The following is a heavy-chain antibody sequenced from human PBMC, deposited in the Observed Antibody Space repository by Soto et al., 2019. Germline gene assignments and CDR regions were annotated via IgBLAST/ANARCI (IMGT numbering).Heavy chain of an antibody. CDR2: MYNTGST. J-gene: IGHJ6*02. Sequence: PSETLSLTCTVSGGSISGYYWSWIRQPPGKGLEWIGYMYNTGSTVYNPSFKSRVTISVDTSKDQFSLKLSSVTAADTAVYYCARDLWGYCGTDCSPLDVWGQGTTVTVSS. V-gene: IGHV4-59*01. CDR3: ARDLWGYCGTDCSPLDV. D-gene: IGHD2-21*02. CDR1: GGSISGYY.